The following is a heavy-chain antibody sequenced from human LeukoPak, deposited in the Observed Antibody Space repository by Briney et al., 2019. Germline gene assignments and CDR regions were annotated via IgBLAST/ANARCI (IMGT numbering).Heavy chain of an antibody. V-gene: IGHV3-23*01. CDR3: AKAYYYDSSGYDDAFDI. CDR1: GFTFSSYA. J-gene: IGHJ3*02. D-gene: IGHD3-22*01. CDR2: ISGCGGST. Sequence: LPGGSLRLSCAASGFTFSSYAMSWVRQAPGKGLEWVSAISGCGGSTYYADSVKGRFTISRDKSKNTLYLQMNSLRAEDAAVYYCAKAYYYDSSGYDDAFDIWGQGTMVTVSS.